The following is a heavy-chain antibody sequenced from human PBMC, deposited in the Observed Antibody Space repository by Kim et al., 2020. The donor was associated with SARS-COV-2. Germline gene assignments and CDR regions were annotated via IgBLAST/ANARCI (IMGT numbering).Heavy chain of an antibody. V-gene: IGHV1-69*13. CDR3: ASRSYYYYGMDV. Sequence: SVKVSCKASGGTFSSYAISWVRQAPGQGLEWMGGIIPIFGTANYAQKFQGRVTITADESTSTAYMELSSLRSEDTAVYYCASRSYYYYGMDVWGQGTTVTVSS. D-gene: IGHD3-10*01. CDR1: GGTFSSYA. CDR2: IIPIFGTA. J-gene: IGHJ6*02.